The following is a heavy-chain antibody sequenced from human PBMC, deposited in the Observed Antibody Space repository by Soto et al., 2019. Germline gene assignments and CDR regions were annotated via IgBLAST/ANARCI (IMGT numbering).Heavy chain of an antibody. J-gene: IGHJ6*02. CDR3: ASERIRSGYSHYYGMDV. V-gene: IGHV4-61*01. D-gene: IGHD3-3*01. Sequence: QVQLQESGPGLVKPSETLSLTCTVSGGSVSSGSSYWCWIRQPPGKGLEWMGNKYYSGTTNYNPSLKSRLSISVDTSKYQFSLRLTSVTAADTAVYYCASERIRSGYSHYYGMDVWGQGTTVTVSS. CDR2: KYYSGTT. CDR1: GGSVSSGSSY.